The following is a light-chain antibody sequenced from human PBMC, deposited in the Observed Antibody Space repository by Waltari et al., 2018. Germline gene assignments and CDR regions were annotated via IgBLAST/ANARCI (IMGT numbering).Light chain of an antibody. V-gene: IGLV1-44*01. J-gene: IGLJ3*02. CDR2: GNN. CDR1: GSNIGTNT. CDR3: SSWDGSLSGLV. Sequence: QSVLTQPPSASATAGQRVTISCSGSGSNIGTNTVNWYQQVPGTAPQLVIYGNNQRPPGVPDRISGSKSGTSGSLAISGLRSEDEADYYCSSWDGSLSGLVFGGGTRLTVL.